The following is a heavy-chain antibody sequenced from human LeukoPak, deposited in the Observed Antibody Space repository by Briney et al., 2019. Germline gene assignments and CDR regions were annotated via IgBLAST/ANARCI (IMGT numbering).Heavy chain of an antibody. Sequence: GGSLRLSCAASGFTFSSYEMNWVRQAPGKGLEWVSYISSSGSTIYYADSVKGRFTISRDNAKNSLYLQMNSLRAEDTAVYYCAKGTSGYSYGLSYDYWGQGTLVTVSS. CDR2: ISSSGSTI. V-gene: IGHV3-48*03. J-gene: IGHJ4*02. CDR3: AKGTSGYSYGLSYDY. CDR1: GFTFSSYE. D-gene: IGHD5-18*01.